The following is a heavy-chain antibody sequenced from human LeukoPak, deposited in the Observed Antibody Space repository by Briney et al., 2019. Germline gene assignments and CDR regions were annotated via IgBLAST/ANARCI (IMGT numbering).Heavy chain of an antibody. V-gene: IGHV1/OR15-1*04. Sequence: ASVKVSCKASGYIFTDYYMHWVRQAPGQELGWMGRINPNSGGTNYAQKFQGRVTMTRDTSTSTVYMELSSLRSKDTAVYYCARDPIVVVVAATQASSFDYWGQGTLVTVSS. D-gene: IGHD2-15*01. CDR3: ARDPIVVVVAATQASSFDY. CDR1: GYIFTDYY. J-gene: IGHJ4*02. CDR2: INPNSGGT.